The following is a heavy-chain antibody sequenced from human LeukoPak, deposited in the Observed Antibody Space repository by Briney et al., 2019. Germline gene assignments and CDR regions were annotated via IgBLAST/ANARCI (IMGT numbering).Heavy chain of an antibody. CDR1: GFTFSSYG. J-gene: IGHJ4*02. CDR2: IRYDGSNK. V-gene: IGHV3-30*02. CDR3: AGIYDFWSGYYTEFDY. Sequence: GGSLRLSCAASGFTFSSYGMHWVRQAPGKGLEWVAFIRYDGSNKYYADSVKGRFTISRDNSKNTLYLQMNSLRAEDTAVYYCAGIYDFWSGYYTEFDYWGQGTLVTVSS. D-gene: IGHD3-3*01.